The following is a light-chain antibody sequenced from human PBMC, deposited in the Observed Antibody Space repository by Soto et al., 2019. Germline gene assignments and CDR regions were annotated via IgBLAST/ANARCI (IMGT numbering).Light chain of an antibody. CDR1: QDISNC. J-gene: IGKJ4*01. Sequence: DIQMTQSPASLSASVGDRVTITCQASQDISNCLNWYRQKPREATKLLIYDASTLETGVPLRLSGSGYGSYFSYTISSLQPEDVATYYSPQYKRLPLTFGGGTKVEIK. CDR3: PQYKRLPLT. CDR2: DAS. V-gene: IGKV1-33*01.